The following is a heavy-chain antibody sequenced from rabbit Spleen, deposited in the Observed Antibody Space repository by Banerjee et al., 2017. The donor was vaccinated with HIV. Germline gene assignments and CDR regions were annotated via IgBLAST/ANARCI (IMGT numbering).Heavy chain of an antibody. V-gene: IGHV1S40*01. J-gene: IGHJ4*01. CDR3: ARDLVAVIGWNFNL. CDR2: IYAGSSGRT. Sequence: QSLEGSGGDLVKPGASLTLTCTASGFSSSSGYYMCWVRQAPGKGLEWIACIYAGSSGRTVYASWAKGRFTISKTSSTTMTLQVTSLTAADTATYFCARDLVAVIGWNFNLWGQGTLVTVS. CDR1: GFSSSSGYY. D-gene: IGHD1-1*01.